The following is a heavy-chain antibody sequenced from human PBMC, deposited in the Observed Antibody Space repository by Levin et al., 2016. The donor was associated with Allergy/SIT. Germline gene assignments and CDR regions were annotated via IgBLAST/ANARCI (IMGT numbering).Heavy chain of an antibody. D-gene: IGHD6-19*01. CDR2: IIPIFGTA. CDR3: ARSPLAVAGTGGLAY. J-gene: IGHJ4*02. V-gene: IGHV1-69*01. Sequence: VRQMPGKGLEWMGGIIPIFGTANYAQKFQGRVTITADESTSTAYMELSSLRSEDTAVYYCARSPLAVAGTGGLAYWGQGTLVTVSS.